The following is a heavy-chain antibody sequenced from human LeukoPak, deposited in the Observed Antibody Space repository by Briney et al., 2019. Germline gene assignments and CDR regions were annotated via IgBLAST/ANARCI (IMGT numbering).Heavy chain of an antibody. D-gene: IGHD6-19*01. CDR3: VRDIPVPCTIYYYGIDL. J-gene: IGHJ6*02. Sequence: XVXVSCKASGYTFITYAMHWVRQAPGQRLEWMGWINGGNGNTKYSQKFQGRVTITRDTSASTADMELSSLRSEDTAVYYCVRDIPVPCTIYYYGIDLWGQGTTVPLSS. CDR2: INGGNGNT. CDR1: GYTFITYA. V-gene: IGHV1-3*01.